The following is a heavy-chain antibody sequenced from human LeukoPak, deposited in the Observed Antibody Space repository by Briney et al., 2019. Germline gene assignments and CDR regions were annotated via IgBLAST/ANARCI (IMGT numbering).Heavy chain of an antibody. CDR1: GGSFSGYY. J-gene: IGHJ5*02. CDR3: ARVRYCSSSSSCPIDPWFDP. Sequence: SETLSLTCAVYGGSFSGYYWSWIRQPPGKGLEWIGEINHSGSTNYNPSLKSRVTISVDTSKNQFSLKLSSVTAADTAVYYCARVRYCSSSSSCPIDPWFDPWGQGTLVTVSS. V-gene: IGHV4-34*01. CDR2: INHSGST. D-gene: IGHD2-2*01.